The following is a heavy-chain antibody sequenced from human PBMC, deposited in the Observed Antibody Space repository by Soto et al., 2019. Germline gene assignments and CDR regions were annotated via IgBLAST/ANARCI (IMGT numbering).Heavy chain of an antibody. J-gene: IGHJ4*02. D-gene: IGHD2-21*01. CDR3: ANSQSIPSQPFDY. V-gene: IGHV3-9*01. CDR1: GFMFDDYA. CDR2: ISWNSNSI. Sequence: EVQLVESGGGLVQPGRSLRLSCEASGFMFDDYAMYWVRQAPGKGLEWVLGISWNSNSIVYAASVKCRFTIARDNAKYPLYLQMNSLKPEDTALYYCANSQSIPSQPFDYWGQGTLVTVSS.